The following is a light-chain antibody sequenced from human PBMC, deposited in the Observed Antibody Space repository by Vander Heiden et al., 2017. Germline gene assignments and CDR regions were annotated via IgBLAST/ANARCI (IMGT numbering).Light chain of an antibody. V-gene: IGKV1-33*01. CDR3: QQDDTLPPWT. J-gene: IGKJ1*01. Sequence: DIQMTQSPSSLSASVGDRVTITCQASQDISNYLNWYQQKPGKAPKLLIYDASNLETGVPSRFSGSGYGTDFTFTISSRQPEDIATYYCQQDDTLPPWTFGQGTKVEIK. CDR2: DAS. CDR1: QDISNY.